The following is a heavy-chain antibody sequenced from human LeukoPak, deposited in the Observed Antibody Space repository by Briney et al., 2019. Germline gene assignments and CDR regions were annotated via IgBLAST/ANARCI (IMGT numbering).Heavy chain of an antibody. Sequence: PGGSLRLSCAASGFTFSGSAMHWVRQASGKGLEWVGRIRSKANSYATAYAASVKGRFTISRDDSKNTAYLQMNSLKTEDTAVYYCTKTTVTTDWFDPWGQGTLVTVSS. V-gene: IGHV3-73*01. CDR3: TKTTVTTDWFDP. J-gene: IGHJ5*02. D-gene: IGHD4-17*01. CDR2: IRSKANSYAT. CDR1: GFTFSGSA.